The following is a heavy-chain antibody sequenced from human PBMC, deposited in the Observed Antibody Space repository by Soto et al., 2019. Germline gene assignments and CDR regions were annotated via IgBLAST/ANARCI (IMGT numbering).Heavy chain of an antibody. D-gene: IGHD3-10*01. CDR2: IIPIFGTA. V-gene: IGHV1-69*12. CDR1: GGTFSSYA. CDR3: ARRALMGGGSYYNKDRDY. J-gene: IGHJ4*02. Sequence: QVQLVQSGAEVKKPGSSVKVSCKASGGTFSSYAISWVRQAPGQGLEWMGGIIPIFGTANYAQKFQGRVTITADESTSTAYMEVSSLRSLDTAVYYCARRALMGGGSYYNKDRDYWGQGTLVTVSS.